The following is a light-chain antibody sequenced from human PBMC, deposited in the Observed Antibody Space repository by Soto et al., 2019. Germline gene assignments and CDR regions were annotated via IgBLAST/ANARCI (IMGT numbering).Light chain of an antibody. CDR3: LQHNSYRWT. J-gene: IGKJ1*01. Sequence: DIQMTQSPSSLSASVGDRVTITCRASQGIRTDLGWYQQKPGKAPKRLIYAASSLQSGVPSRFSGSGSGTEFTLTLSSLQPEDFATYYWLQHNSYRWTFGQGTKVEIK. CDR1: QGIRTD. V-gene: IGKV1-17*01. CDR2: AAS.